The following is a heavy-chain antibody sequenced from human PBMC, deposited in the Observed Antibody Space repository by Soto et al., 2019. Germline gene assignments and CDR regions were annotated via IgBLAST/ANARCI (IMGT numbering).Heavy chain of an antibody. J-gene: IGHJ4*02. Sequence: GSLRLSCTGSGFPFSAYNINWVRQAPGKGLEWVSSITVGSSHIYQPNSMKGRFTISRDDAKNSVYLQIDSLRDEDTALYYCSRSPEVGVRGAYWGQGTLVTVSS. CDR3: SRSPEVGVRGAY. V-gene: IGHV3-21*01. D-gene: IGHD3-16*01. CDR1: GFPFSAYN. CDR2: ITVGSSHI.